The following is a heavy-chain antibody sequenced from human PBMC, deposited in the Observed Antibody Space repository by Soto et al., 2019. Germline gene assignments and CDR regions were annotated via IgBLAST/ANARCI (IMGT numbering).Heavy chain of an antibody. Sequence: ASVKVSCKVSGHTLTELSMHWVRQAPGKGLEWMGGFDPEDGETIYAQKFQGRVTMTEDTSTDTAYMELSSLRSEDTAVYYCATGTGPMNWFDPWGQGTLVTVSS. J-gene: IGHJ5*02. CDR3: ATGTGPMNWFDP. V-gene: IGHV1-24*01. D-gene: IGHD1-1*01. CDR1: GHTLTELS. CDR2: FDPEDGET.